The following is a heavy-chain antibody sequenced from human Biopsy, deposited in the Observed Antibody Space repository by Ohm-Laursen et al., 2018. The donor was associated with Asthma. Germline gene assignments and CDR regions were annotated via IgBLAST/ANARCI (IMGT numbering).Heavy chain of an antibody. V-gene: IGHV1-24*01. CDR2: HDLEEVGT. CDR1: GYSLTDLS. D-gene: IGHD4-17*01. J-gene: IGHJ4*02. Sequence: ASVKASCKISGYSLTDLSMHCVRQAPGQGLEWLGGHDLEEVGTVHARWSQGRVAMTEDTSTDTAYMELSGLSSDDSAVYYCASDFPKDYVRYNFQFWGQGTLVTVSS. CDR3: ASDFPKDYVRYNFQF.